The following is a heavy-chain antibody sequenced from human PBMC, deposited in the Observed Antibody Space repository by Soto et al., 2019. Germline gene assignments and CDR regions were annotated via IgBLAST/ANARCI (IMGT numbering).Heavy chain of an antibody. J-gene: IGHJ6*03. CDR2: IYYSGST. V-gene: IGHV4-39*01. D-gene: IGHD2-2*01. CDR3: AIGYCSSTSCAPHYYYYYMDV. Sequence: QLQLQESGPGLVKPSETLSLTCTVSGGSISSSSYYWGWIRQPPGKGLEWIGSIYYSGSTYYNPSLKSRVTISVDTSKNQLSLKLSSVTAADTAVYYCAIGYCSSTSCAPHYYYYYMDVWGKGTTVTVSS. CDR1: GGSISSSSYY.